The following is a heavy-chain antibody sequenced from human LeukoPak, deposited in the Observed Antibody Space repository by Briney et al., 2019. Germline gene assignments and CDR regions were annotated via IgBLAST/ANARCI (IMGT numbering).Heavy chain of an antibody. J-gene: IGHJ4*02. Sequence: GGSLRLSCVASGVTFSSSCMSWVRQAPGKGLEWVANIKQDGSEKSYVESVRGRFTISRDNAKNLLYLQLNSLRAEDTALYYCARDNPPDYWGQGTLVTVSS. CDR1: GVTFSSSC. CDR3: ARDNPPDY. V-gene: IGHV3-7*03. CDR2: IKQDGSEK.